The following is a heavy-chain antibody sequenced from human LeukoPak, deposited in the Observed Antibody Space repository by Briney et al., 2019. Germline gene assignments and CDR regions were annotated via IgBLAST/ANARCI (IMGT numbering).Heavy chain of an antibody. CDR2: IKQDGCEK. D-gene: IGHD6-19*01. V-gene: IGHV3-7*01. J-gene: IGHJ6*03. CDR1: GCTFSSHW. Sequence: GGSLTLSCAASGCTFSSHWWSWVRQAPGKGLEGVANIKQDGCEKYYVDSVKGRFTISRDNAKNSLYLQMNSLRGEETAVYYCARLKWLVGYYYYYYMDVWGKGATVTVSS. CDR3: ARLKWLVGYYYYYYMDV.